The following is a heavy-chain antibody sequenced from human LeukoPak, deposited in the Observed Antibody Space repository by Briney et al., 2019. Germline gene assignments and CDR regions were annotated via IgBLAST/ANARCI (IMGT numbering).Heavy chain of an antibody. Sequence: SETLSLTCTVSGGSISSSSYYWGWIRQPPGKGLEWIGSIYYSGSTYYNPSLKSRVTISVDTSKNQFSLKLSPVTAADTAVYYCARLHDGYRYGADYWGQGTLVTAS. CDR1: GGSISSSSYY. CDR2: IYYSGST. V-gene: IGHV4-39*01. CDR3: ARLHDGYRYGADY. J-gene: IGHJ4*02. D-gene: IGHD5-18*01.